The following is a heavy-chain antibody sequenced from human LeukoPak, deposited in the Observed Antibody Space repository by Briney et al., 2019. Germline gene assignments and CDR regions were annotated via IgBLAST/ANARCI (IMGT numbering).Heavy chain of an antibody. CDR2: ISYDGTNK. V-gene: IGHV3-30*09. CDR1: GFTFTNYD. J-gene: IGHJ3*02. Sequence: GRSLRLSCAASGFTFTNYDMHWVRQAPGKGLEWVAVISYDGTNKYYADSVKGRFAISRDNSKNTMYLQMNSVRAEDTAMYSCARAPMSYDSSGFGGAFDIWGQATMVTVSS. D-gene: IGHD3-22*01. CDR3: ARAPMSYDSSGFGGAFDI.